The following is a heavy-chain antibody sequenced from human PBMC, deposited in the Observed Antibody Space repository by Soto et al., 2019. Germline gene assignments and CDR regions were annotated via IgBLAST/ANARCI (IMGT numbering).Heavy chain of an antibody. Sequence: QVQLQESGPGLVKPSETLSLTCTVSGGSSNRNYWNWIRQTPGKGLEWIGYINYSGNTNYNPSLKSRVTISIETSKNQFSLKLSSVTAADTAIYFCARIPTRGDVDDFDYWGQGTLVTVSS. CDR2: INYSGNT. V-gene: IGHV4-59*08. D-gene: IGHD5-12*01. CDR1: GGSSNRNY. CDR3: ARIPTRGDVDDFDY. J-gene: IGHJ4*02.